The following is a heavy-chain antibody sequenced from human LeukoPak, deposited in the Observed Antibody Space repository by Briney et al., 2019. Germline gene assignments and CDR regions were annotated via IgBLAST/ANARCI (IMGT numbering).Heavy chain of an antibody. CDR2: ISSSSSTI. V-gene: IGHV3-48*04. CDR3: ARDYSVPGSLIVVVPAQSDAFDI. J-gene: IGHJ3*02. D-gene: IGHD2-2*01. CDR1: GFTFSSYS. Sequence: GGSLRLSCAASGFTFSSYSMNWVRQAPGKGLEWVSYISSSSSTIYYADSVKGRFTISRDNAKNSLYLQMNSLRAEDTAVYYCARDYSVPGSLIVVVPAQSDAFDIWGQGTMVTVSS.